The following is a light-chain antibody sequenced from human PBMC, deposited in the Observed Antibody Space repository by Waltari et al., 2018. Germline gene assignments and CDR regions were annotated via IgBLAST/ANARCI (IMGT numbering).Light chain of an antibody. Sequence: QSALPQPPSASGSPGQSVTTSCPGTRSDIGGYHSVSWYHQHPGKAPKLMIYEVTKRPSGVPDRFSASKSGNTASLTVSGLQAEDEADYYCSSFAGSTNWVFGGGTKLTVL. CDR1: RSDIGGYHS. CDR3: SSFAGSTNWV. J-gene: IGLJ3*02. CDR2: EVT. V-gene: IGLV2-8*01.